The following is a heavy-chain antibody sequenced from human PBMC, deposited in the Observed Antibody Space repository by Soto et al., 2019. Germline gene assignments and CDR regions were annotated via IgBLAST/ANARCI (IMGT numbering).Heavy chain of an antibody. V-gene: IGHV1-24*01. Sequence: ASVKVSCKVSGYTLTELSMHWVRQAPGKGLEGMGGFDPEDGETIYAQKFQGRVTMTEDTSTDTAYMELSSLRSEDTAVYYCATDIFLAYCGGDCPKAWGQGTLVTVSS. CDR2: FDPEDGET. CDR3: ATDIFLAYCGGDCPKA. J-gene: IGHJ4*02. CDR1: GYTLTELS. D-gene: IGHD2-21*02.